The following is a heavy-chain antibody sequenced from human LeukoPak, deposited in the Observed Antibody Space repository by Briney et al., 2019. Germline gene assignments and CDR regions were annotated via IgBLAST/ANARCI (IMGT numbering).Heavy chain of an antibody. CDR2: INPNSGGT. Sequence: GASVKVSCKASGYTFTANFMHWVRQAPGQGLEWMGWINPNSGGTNYGKKFRGRVTMTRDTSISTAYMELSRLRSDDTAVYYCARVANYYDSSGYYLYYFDYWGQGTLVTVSS. CDR1: GYTFTANF. V-gene: IGHV1-2*02. CDR3: ARVANYYDSSGYYLYYFDY. J-gene: IGHJ4*02. D-gene: IGHD3-22*01.